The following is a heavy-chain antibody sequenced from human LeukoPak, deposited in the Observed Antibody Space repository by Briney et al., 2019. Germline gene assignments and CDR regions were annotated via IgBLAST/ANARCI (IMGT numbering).Heavy chain of an antibody. D-gene: IGHD2/OR15-2a*01. CDR2: ISAYNGNT. J-gene: IGHJ4*02. CDR3: ARDPTYQYDNSPVDY. CDR1: GYTFTSYG. V-gene: IGHV1-18*01. Sequence: ASVKVSCKASGYTFTSYGISWVRQAPGQGLEWMGWISAYNGNTNYAQKLQGRVTMTTDTSTSTAYMELRSLRSDDTAVYYCARDPTYQYDNSPVDYWGQGTLVTVSS.